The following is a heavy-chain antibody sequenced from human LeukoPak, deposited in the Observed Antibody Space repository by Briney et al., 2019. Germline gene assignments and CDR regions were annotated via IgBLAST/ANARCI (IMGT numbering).Heavy chain of an antibody. D-gene: IGHD2-2*02. CDR2: ISSSSSYI. J-gene: IGHJ4*02. Sequence: GGSLRLSCAASGFTFSSYSMNRVRQAPGKGLEWVSSISSSSSYIYYADSVKGRFTISRDNAKNLLYLQMNSLRAEDTAAYYCARGGPLGYCSSTSCYSNYWGQGTLVTVSS. CDR1: GFTFSSYS. V-gene: IGHV3-21*01. CDR3: ARGGPLGYCSSTSCYSNY.